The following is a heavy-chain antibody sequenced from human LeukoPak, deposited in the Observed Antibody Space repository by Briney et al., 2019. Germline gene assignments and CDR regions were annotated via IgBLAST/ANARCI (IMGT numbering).Heavy chain of an antibody. J-gene: IGHJ4*02. Sequence: GGSLRLSCAASGFTFSSYSMNWVRQAPGKGLEWVSSISSSNTYIYYADSVKGRFTISRDNAKNSLYLQMNSLRADDTAVYYCARDRWDVVLIPAAREIDYWGQGTLVTVSS. CDR3: ARDRWDVVLIPAAREIDY. V-gene: IGHV3-21*01. CDR1: GFTFSSYS. D-gene: IGHD2-2*01. CDR2: ISSSNTYI.